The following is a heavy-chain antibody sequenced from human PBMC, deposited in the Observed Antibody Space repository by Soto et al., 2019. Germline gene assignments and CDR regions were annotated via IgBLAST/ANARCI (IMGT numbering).Heavy chain of an antibody. J-gene: IGHJ6*02. V-gene: IGHV3-30-3*01. CDR2: ISYDGSNK. D-gene: IGHD3-9*01. Sequence: GGSLRLSCAASGFTFSSYAMHWVRQAPGKGLEWVAVISYDGSNKYYADSVKGRFTISRDNSKNTLYLQMNSLRAEDTAVYYCARNYDILTGYPYPYYYGMDVWGQGTTVTVSS. CDR1: GFTFSSYA. CDR3: ARNYDILTGYPYPYYYGMDV.